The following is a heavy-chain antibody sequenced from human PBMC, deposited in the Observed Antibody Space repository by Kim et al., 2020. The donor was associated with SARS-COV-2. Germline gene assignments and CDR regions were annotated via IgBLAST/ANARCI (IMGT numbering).Heavy chain of an antibody. V-gene: IGHV2-70*01. J-gene: IGHJ3*02. Sequence: YSTSWKTRLTISKDTSKNQVVLTMTNMDPVDTATYYCARITPGYRNAFDIWGQGTMVTVSS. CDR3: ARITPGYRNAFDI. D-gene: IGHD1-1*01.